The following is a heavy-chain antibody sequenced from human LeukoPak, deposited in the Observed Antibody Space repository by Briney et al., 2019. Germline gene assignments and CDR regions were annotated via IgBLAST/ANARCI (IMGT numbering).Heavy chain of an antibody. V-gene: IGHV3-21*01. Sequence: PGGSLRLSCAASGFTSSSYSMNWVRQAPGKGLEWVSSISSSSSYIYYADSVKGRFTISRDNAKNSLYLQMNSLRAEDTAVYYCARDGPADTDYWGQGTLVTVSS. J-gene: IGHJ4*02. D-gene: IGHD6-25*01. CDR3: ARDGPADTDY. CDR2: ISSSSSYI. CDR1: GFTSSSYS.